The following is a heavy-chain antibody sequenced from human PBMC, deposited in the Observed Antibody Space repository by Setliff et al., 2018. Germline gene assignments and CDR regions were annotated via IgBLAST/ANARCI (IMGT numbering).Heavy chain of an antibody. J-gene: IGHJ6*03. CDR1: NGSISSGNYF. D-gene: IGHD6-13*01. Sequence: PSETLSLTCTVSNGSISSGNYFWGWIRQPPGKGLEWMGSIFYTGSTYYSPSLKSRVTMSIDTSKNQFSLNLNSVTAADTAVYYCARQPYSTTYYYMDIWGKGTTVTVSS. V-gene: IGHV4-39*01. CDR2: IFYTGST. CDR3: ARQPYSTTYYYMDI.